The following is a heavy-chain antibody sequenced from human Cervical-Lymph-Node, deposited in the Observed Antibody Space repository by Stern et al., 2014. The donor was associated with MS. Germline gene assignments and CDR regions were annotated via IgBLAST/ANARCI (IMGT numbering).Heavy chain of an antibody. J-gene: IGHJ4*02. CDR3: ARDSDDTTMIFDQ. CDR2: ISYDGNTQ. CDR1: GFTFTTYG. Sequence: VQLVESGGGVVRPGGSLSLSCSASGFTFTTYGMHWVRQAPGQVLEWVAVISYDGNTQYYVESVKGRFTISRDNSKNTLYLQMTSLRADDASVYYCARDSDDTTMIFDQWGQGTLVTVSS. D-gene: IGHD1-1*01. V-gene: IGHV3-30*03.